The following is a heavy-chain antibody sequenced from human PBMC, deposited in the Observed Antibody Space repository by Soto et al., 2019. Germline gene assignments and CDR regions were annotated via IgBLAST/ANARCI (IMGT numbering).Heavy chain of an antibody. CDR2: IFSSGST. D-gene: IGHD2-21*02. CDR1: GGSITGYS. J-gene: IGHJ5*02. Sequence: SETLALTCTGSGGSITGYSWVWIRQPAGKGLERIRRIFSSGSTNYNPSLKGRITMSLDTSKNQFSLKLNSATATDTAVYFCARDQGVVVTADNWFDPWGQ. CDR3: ARDQGVVVTADNWFDP. V-gene: IGHV4-4*07.